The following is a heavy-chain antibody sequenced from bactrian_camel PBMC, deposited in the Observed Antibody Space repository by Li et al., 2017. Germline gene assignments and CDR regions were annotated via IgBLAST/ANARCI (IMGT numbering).Heavy chain of an antibody. CDR2: IDSDGST. CDR1: GYTDRRYC. V-gene: IGHV3S1*01. CDR3: AKGVSSWYSFVY. D-gene: IGHD6*01. J-gene: IGHJ6*01. Sequence: QLVESGGASVQAGGSLRLSCVASGYTDRRYCMGWFRQCPGKLDLEREGVAAIDSDGSTYYPDSVKGRFTISRDNAKNTVYLQLNSLKTEDTAMYYCAKGVSSWYSFVYWGQGTQVTVS.